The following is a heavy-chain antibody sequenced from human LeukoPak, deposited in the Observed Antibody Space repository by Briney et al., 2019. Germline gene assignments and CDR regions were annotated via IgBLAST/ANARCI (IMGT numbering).Heavy chain of an antibody. CDR2: IYYSGST. J-gene: IGHJ4*02. CDR3: ARHVGGYSGSYYVIDY. CDR1: GGSISSYY. V-gene: IGHV4-59*08. D-gene: IGHD1-26*01. Sequence: SETLSLTCAVSGGSISSYYWSWIRQPPGKGLEWIGYIYYSGSTNYNPSLKSRVTISVDTSKNQFSLKLSSVTAADTAVYYCARHVGGYSGSYYVIDYWGQGTLVTVSS.